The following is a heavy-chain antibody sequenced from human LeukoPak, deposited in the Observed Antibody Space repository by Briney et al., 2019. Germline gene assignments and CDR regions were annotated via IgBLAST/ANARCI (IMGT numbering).Heavy chain of an antibody. D-gene: IGHD5-12*01. Sequence: GGSLRLSCAASGFIFGDFVMDWVRQAPGKGLEWISGIEGGGHSTHYADSVKGRFTISRDNSRNTLSLHMTSLRVEDTAIYYCVRDIELSTWGLGTLVTVSS. CDR3: VRDIELST. J-gene: IGHJ3*01. CDR1: GFIFGDFV. CDR2: IEGGGHST. V-gene: IGHV3-23*01.